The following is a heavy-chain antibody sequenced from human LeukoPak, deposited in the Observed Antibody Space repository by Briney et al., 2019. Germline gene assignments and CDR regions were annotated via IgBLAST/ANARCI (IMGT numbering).Heavy chain of an antibody. CDR3: ARLQSRRGYSYDHGGFDY. CDR2: INTNTGNP. V-gene: IGHV7-4-1*02. D-gene: IGHD5-18*01. J-gene: IGHJ4*02. CDR1: GYTFTSYA. Sequence: ASVKVSCKASGYTFTSYAMNWVRQAPGQGLEWMGWINTNTGNPTYAQGFTGRFVFSLDTSVSTAYLQWSSLKASDTAMYYCARLQSRRGYSYDHGGFDYWGQGTLVTVSS.